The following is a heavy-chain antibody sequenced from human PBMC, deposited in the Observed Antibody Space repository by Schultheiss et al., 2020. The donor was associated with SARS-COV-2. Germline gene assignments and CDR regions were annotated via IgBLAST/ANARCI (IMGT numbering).Heavy chain of an antibody. Sequence: SETLSLTCTVSGGSISSSSYYWGWIRQPPGKGLEWIGSIYYSGSTYYNPSLKSRVTISVDTSKNQFSLKLSSVTAADTAVYYCARGSGLYELDYWGQGTLVTVSS. J-gene: IGHJ4*02. V-gene: IGHV4-39*07. CDR2: IYYSGST. CDR3: ARGSGLYELDY. CDR1: GGSISSSSYY. D-gene: IGHD6-19*01.